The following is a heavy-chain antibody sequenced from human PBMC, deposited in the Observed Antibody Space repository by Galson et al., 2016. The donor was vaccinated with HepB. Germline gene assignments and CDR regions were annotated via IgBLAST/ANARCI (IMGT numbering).Heavy chain of an antibody. J-gene: IGHJ4*02. D-gene: IGHD2-21*02. CDR2: ISYDGSNQ. V-gene: IGHV3-30*03. CDR3: AASTWVTTGFDY. CDR1: GFAFSTFG. Sequence: SLRLSCAASGFAFSTFGMHWVRQAPGEGLEWVAIISYDGSNQFFIDSVRGRFTISRDNSKNTLYLQLNNVRPEETAVYYCAASTWVTTGFDYWGQGTLVTVAS.